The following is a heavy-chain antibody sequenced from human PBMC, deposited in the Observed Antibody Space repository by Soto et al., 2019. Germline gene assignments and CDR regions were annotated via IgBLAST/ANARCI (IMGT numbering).Heavy chain of an antibody. V-gene: IGHV4-4*07. CDR2: IYTSGST. J-gene: IGHJ4*02. D-gene: IGHD6-6*01. Sequence: LSLTCTVSGGSISSYYWSWIRQPAGKGLEWIGRIYTSGSTNYNPSLKSRVTMSVDTSKNQFSLKLSSVTAADTAVYYCAGYSSSSGAYDYWGQGALVTVSS. CDR3: AGYSSSSGAYDY. CDR1: GGSISSYY.